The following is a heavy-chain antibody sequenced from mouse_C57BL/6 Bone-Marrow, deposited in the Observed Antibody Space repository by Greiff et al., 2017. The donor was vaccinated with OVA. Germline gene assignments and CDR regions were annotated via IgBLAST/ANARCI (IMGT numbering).Heavy chain of an antibody. Sequence: QVQLQQSGAELVRPGASVKLSCKASGYTFTDYYINWVKQRPGQGLEWIARIYPGSGNTYYNEKFKGKATLTAEKSSSTAYMQLSSLTSEDSAVYFCARSTIVTTTCHYYAMDYWGQGTSVTVSS. V-gene: IGHV1-76*01. CDR3: ARSTIVTTTCHYYAMDY. J-gene: IGHJ4*01. CDR2: IYPGSGNT. D-gene: IGHD2-5*01. CDR1: GYTFTDYY.